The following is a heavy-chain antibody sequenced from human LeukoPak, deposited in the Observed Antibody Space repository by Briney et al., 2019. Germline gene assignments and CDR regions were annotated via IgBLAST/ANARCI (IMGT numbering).Heavy chain of an antibody. CDR3: ARGVAVAGRIKPNDY. CDR1: GFTFSSYA. J-gene: IGHJ4*02. V-gene: IGHV3-23*01. Sequence: GGSLRLSCAASGFTFSSYAMSWVRQAPGKGLEWVSAISGSGGSTYYADSVKGRFTISRDNSKNTLHLQMNSLRAEDTAVYYCARGVAVAGRIKPNDYWGQGTLVTVSS. CDR2: ISGSGGST. D-gene: IGHD6-19*01.